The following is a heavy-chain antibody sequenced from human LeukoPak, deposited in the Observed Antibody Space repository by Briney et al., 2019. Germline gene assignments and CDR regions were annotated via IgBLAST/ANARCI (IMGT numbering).Heavy chain of an antibody. CDR2: MNPNSGNT. CDR3: ARVTTPYYYYYMDV. D-gene: IGHD2-15*01. V-gene: IGHV1-8*03. CDR1: GYTFTSYD. Sequence: ASVKVSCKASGYTFTSYDINWVRQATGQGLEWMGWMNPNSGNTGYAQKFQGRVTITRNTSISTAYMELSSLRSEDTAVYYCARVTTPYYYYYMDVWGKGTTVTVSS. J-gene: IGHJ6*03.